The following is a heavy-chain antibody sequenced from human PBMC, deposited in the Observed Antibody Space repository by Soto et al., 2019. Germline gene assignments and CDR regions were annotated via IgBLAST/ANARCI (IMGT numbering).Heavy chain of an antibody. Sequence: ASVKGSCKASGYTFTSDGISWVRQAPGKGLEWMGWISAYNGNTNYAQKLQGRVTMTTDTSTSTAYMELRSLRSDDTAVYYCAREFEDCSSTSCYYWFDPWGQGTLVTVSS. CDR2: ISAYNGNT. D-gene: IGHD2-2*01. V-gene: IGHV1-18*01. CDR3: AREFEDCSSTSCYYWFDP. CDR1: GYTFTSDG. J-gene: IGHJ5*02.